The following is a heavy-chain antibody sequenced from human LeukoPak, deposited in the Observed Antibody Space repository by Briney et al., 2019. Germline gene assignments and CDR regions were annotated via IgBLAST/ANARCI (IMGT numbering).Heavy chain of an antibody. Sequence: SVKVSCKASGGTFSSYAISRVRQAPGQGLEWMGRIIPILGIANYAQKFQGRVTITADKSTSTAYMELSSLRSEDTAVYYCASPSHYYDSSGYYPFDYWGQGTLVTVSS. CDR1: GGTFSSYA. V-gene: IGHV1-69*04. CDR2: IIPILGIA. J-gene: IGHJ4*02. CDR3: ASPSHYYDSSGYYPFDY. D-gene: IGHD3-22*01.